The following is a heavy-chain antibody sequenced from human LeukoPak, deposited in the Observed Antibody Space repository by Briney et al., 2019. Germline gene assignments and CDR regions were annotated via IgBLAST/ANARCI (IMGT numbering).Heavy chain of an antibody. CDR3: ARDHGVGPDAFDI. J-gene: IGHJ3*02. V-gene: IGHV3-9*01. CDR1: GFTFDDYA. CDR2: ISWNSGSI. Sequence: PGGSLRLSCAASGFTFDDYAMHWVRHAPGKGLEWVSGISWNSGSIGYADSVKGRFTISRDNAKNTLYLQMNSLRVEDTAVYYCARDHGVGPDAFDIWGQGTMVTVSS. D-gene: IGHD1-26*01.